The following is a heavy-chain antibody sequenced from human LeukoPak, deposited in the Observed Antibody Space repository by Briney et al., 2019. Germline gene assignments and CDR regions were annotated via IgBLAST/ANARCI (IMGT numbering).Heavy chain of an antibody. Sequence: GGSLRLSCAASGFTFSSYSMNWVRQAPGKGLEWVSSISSTGGSTYYADSVKGRFTIFRDNSKNTPYLQMNSLRAEDTAVYYSAKALVGASVFDYWGQGTLVTVSS. J-gene: IGHJ4*02. CDR2: ISSTGGST. V-gene: IGHV3-23*01. CDR3: AKALVGASVFDY. D-gene: IGHD1-26*01. CDR1: GFTFSSYS.